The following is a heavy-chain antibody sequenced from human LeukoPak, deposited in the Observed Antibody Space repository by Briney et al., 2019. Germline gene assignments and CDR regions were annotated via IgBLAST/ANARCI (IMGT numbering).Heavy chain of an antibody. CDR3: ARHGAYGDYLY. CDR2: MYYYSGST. Sequence: PSETLSLTCTVSGGSISSRSYYWGWIRQPPGKGLELIGSMYYYSGSTYYNPSLKSRVSMSVDTSKNQFSLRLSSVTAADTAVYFCARHGAYGDYLYWGQGTLVTVSS. J-gene: IGHJ4*02. D-gene: IGHD4-17*01. CDR1: GGSISSRSYY. V-gene: IGHV4-39*01.